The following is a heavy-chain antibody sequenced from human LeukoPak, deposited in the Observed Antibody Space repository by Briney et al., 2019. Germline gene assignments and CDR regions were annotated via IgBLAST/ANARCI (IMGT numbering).Heavy chain of an antibody. CDR2: IKQDGSEK. CDR3: ARSSGSYFSDSPDDY. CDR1: GFTFSSYW. Sequence: GGSLRLSCVASGFTFSSYWMSWVRQAPGKGLEWVANIKQDGSEKYYVDSVKGRFTISRDNVKNSLFLQMNSLRAEDTAQYYCARSSGSYFSDSPDDYWGQGTLVTVSS. V-gene: IGHV3-7*01. J-gene: IGHJ4*02. D-gene: IGHD1-26*01.